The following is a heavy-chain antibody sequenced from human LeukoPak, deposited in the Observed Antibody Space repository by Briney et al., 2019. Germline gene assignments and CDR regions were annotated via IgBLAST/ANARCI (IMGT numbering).Heavy chain of an antibody. J-gene: IGHJ4*02. CDR1: GGSFSNHY. V-gene: IGHV4-59*08. Sequence: SETLSLTCTVSGGSFSNHYLSWIRQPPGKGLEWIGCIFYSGSTTYNPSLMSRVTMSVDTSKNQFSLKLSSVTAADTAVYYCARPGGETRVMPSDYWGQGALVTVSS. D-gene: IGHD3-16*01. CDR3: ARPGGETRVMPSDY. CDR2: IFYSGST.